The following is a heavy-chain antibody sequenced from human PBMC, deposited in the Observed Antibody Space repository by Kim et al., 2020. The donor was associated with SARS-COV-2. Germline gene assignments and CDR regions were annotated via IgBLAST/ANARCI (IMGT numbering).Heavy chain of an antibody. J-gene: IGHJ3*02. V-gene: IGHV3-23*01. CDR3: AKDTYCSGGSCYSKVAPAGAFDI. D-gene: IGHD2-15*01. Sequence: GGSLRLSCAASGFTFSSYAMSWVRQAPGKGLEWVSAISGSGGSTYYADSVKGRFTISRDNSKNTLYLQMNSLRAEDTAVYYCAKDTYCSGGSCYSKVAPAGAFDIWGQGTMVTVSS. CDR2: ISGSGGST. CDR1: GFTFSSYA.